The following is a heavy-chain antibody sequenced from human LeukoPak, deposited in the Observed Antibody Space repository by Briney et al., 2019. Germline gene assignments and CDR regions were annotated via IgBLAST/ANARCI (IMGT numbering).Heavy chain of an antibody. V-gene: IGHV3-23*01. CDR2: ISGSGGST. D-gene: IGHD5-18*01. J-gene: IGHJ4*02. CDR1: GFTFSSYG. Sequence: GGSLRLSCAASGFTFSSYGMSWVRQAPGKGLEWVSAISGSGGSTYYADSVKGRFTISRDNSKNTLYLQMNSLRAEDTAVYYCAKGYSYGYNLDYWGQGTLVTVSS. CDR3: AKGYSYGYNLDY.